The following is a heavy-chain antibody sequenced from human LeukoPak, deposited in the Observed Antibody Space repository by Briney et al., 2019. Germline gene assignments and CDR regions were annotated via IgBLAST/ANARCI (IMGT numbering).Heavy chain of an antibody. CDR3: ARHCSSSSSNCRDAFDI. CDR1: GGSISSSSYY. CDR2: IYYSGST. D-gene: IGHD2-2*01. V-gene: IGHV4-39*01. J-gene: IGHJ3*02. Sequence: PSETLSLTCTVSGGSISSSSYYWGWIRQPPGKGLEWIGNIYYSGSTYYNPSLKSRVTISVDTSKNQFSLRLSSVTAADTAVYYCARHCSSSSSNCRDAFDIWGQGTMVTVSS.